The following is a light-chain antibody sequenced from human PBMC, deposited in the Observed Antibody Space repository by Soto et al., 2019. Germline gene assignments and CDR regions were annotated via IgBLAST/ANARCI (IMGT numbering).Light chain of an antibody. Sequence: QSVLTQPPSASGSPGQSVTISCTGTSSDVGGYNSVSWYQQHPGKATKLIIYAVSERPSGVPDRFSGSKSGNTASLTVSGLQADDEAVYYCNSFAASNNLSVFGTGTKLTVL. CDR2: AVS. CDR3: NSFAASNNLSV. J-gene: IGLJ1*01. V-gene: IGLV2-8*01. CDR1: SSDVGGYNS.